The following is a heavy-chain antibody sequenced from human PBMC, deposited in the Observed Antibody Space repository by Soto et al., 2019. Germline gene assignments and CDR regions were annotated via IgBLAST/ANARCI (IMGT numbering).Heavy chain of an antibody. CDR2: IHDGGST. CDR1: GGSVSGYF. D-gene: IGHD3-9*01. CDR3: ARSYDTLTGYYRY. V-gene: IGHV4-59*08. Sequence: ASETLSLTCTVSGGSVSGYFWSWIRQPPGKGLEWIAYIHDGGSTNYNPSLKSRVTISIDTSKNQFSLKLSSVTAADTAVYYCARSYDTLTGYYRYWGQGTLVTVSS. J-gene: IGHJ4*02.